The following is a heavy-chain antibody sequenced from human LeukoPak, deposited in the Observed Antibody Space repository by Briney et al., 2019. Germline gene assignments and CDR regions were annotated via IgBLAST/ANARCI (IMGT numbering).Heavy chain of an antibody. V-gene: IGHV4-30-2*01. CDR3: ARESVGSGWHIDY. CDR2: IYHSGST. CDR1: GGSISSGGYS. J-gene: IGHJ4*02. Sequence: PQTLSLTCAVSGGSISSGGYSWSWIRQPPGKGLEWIGYIYHSGSTYYNPSLKSRVTISVDRSKNQFSLKLSSVTAADTAVYYCARESVGSGWHIDYWGQGTLVTVSS. D-gene: IGHD6-19*01.